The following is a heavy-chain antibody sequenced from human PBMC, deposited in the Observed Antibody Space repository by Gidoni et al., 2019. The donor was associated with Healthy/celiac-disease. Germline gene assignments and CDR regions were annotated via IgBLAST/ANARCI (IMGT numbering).Heavy chain of an antibody. CDR1: GGSISSGGYY. CDR2: IYYSGST. V-gene: IGHV4-31*03. Sequence: QVQLQASGPGLVKPSQTLSLTCTVSGGSISSGGYYWSWIRQHPGKGLEWIGYIYYSGSTYYNPSLKSRVTISVDTSKNQFSLKLSSVTAADTAVYYCARGGLPDPPYYFDYWGQGTLVTVSS. J-gene: IGHJ4*02. CDR3: ARGGLPDPPYYFDY.